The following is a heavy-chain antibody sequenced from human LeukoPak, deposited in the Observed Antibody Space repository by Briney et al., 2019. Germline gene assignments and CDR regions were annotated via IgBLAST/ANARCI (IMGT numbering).Heavy chain of an antibody. CDR1: GFTFSDQY. V-gene: IGHV3-72*01. D-gene: IGHD1-26*01. J-gene: IGHJ4*02. Sequence: GGSLRLSCAASGFTFSDQYMDWVRQAPGKGLEWVGRSTNKAHSYATEYAASVKGRFTISRDDSKNSLDLQMNSLKTEDTAVYYCTRDSLGAQGGYWGQGALVTVSS. CDR2: STNKAHSYAT. CDR3: TRDSLGAQGGY.